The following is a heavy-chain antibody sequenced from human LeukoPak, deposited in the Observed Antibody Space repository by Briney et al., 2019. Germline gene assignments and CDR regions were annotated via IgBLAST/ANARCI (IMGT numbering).Heavy chain of an antibody. Sequence: PSETLSLTCAVYGGSFSGYYWSWIRQPPGKGLEWIGEINHRGSTNYNPSLKSRVTISVDTSKNQFSLKLSSVTAADTAVYYCARVKLWSPFDYWGQGTLVTVSS. D-gene: IGHD5-18*01. CDR2: INHRGST. CDR3: ARVKLWSPFDY. V-gene: IGHV4-34*01. J-gene: IGHJ4*02. CDR1: GGSFSGYY.